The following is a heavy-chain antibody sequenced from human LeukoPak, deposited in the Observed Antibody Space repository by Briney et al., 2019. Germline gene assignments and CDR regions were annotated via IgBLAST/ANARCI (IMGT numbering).Heavy chain of an antibody. D-gene: IGHD6-13*01. Sequence: PGGSLRLSCAASGFTFSSYTMNWVRQAPGKGLEWVSYISSSGSTIYYADSVKGRFTISRDNAKNSLYLQMNGLRAEDTAVYYCATDGGPAYSSSWYLYWGQGSLVTVSS. V-gene: IGHV3-48*04. CDR1: GFTFSSYT. CDR2: ISSSGSTI. J-gene: IGHJ4*02. CDR3: ATDGGPAYSSSWYLY.